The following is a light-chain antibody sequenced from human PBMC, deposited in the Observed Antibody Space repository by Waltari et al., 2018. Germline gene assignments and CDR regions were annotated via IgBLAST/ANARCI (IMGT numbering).Light chain of an antibody. V-gene: IGKV1-16*01. CDR1: QAIRNY. J-gene: IGKJ3*01. CDR3: QQHSSYPVT. CDR2: YSS. Sequence: DIQMTQSPSSLSASAGDTVTITCRASQAIRNYLAWYQQKPGKAPRPLIYYSSNLETGVPSRFSGSGSGTTFTLGINSLQPEDFATYYCQQHSSYPVTFGQGTKVDLK.